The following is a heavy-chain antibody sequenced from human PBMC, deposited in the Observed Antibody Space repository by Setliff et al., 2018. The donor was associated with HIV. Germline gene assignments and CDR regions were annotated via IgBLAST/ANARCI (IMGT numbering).Heavy chain of an antibody. J-gene: IGHJ5*02. CDR2: INHSGST. V-gene: IGHV4-34*01. Sequence: PSETLSLTCAVYGGSFSGYYWSWIRQPPGKGLEWIGEINHSGSTNYNPSLKSRATISVDTSKNQFSLKLSSVTAADTAVYYCARYYGSGTYHRWFDPWGQGTPVTVSS. CDR3: ARYYGSGTYHRWFDP. CDR1: GGSFSGYY. D-gene: IGHD3-10*01.